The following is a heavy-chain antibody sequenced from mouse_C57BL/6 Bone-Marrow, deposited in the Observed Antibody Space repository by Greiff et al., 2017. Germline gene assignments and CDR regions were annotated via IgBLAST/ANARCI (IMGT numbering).Heavy chain of an antibody. D-gene: IGHD1-1*01. CDR1: GYTFTSYW. J-gene: IGHJ2*01. CDR2: IDPNSGGT. Sequence: QVQLKQPGAELVKPGASVKLSCKASGYTFTSYWMHWVKQRPGRGLEWIGRIDPNSGGTKYNEKFTSKATLTVDKPSSTAYMQLSSLTSEDSAVYYGARSPFTTVVGNYFDYWGQGTTLTVSS. CDR3: ARSPFTTVVGNYFDY. V-gene: IGHV1-72*01.